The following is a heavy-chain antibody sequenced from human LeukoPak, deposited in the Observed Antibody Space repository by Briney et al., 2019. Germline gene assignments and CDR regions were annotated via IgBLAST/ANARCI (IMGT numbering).Heavy chain of an antibody. CDR1: GFTFSSYD. CDR2: IGTAGDT. V-gene: IGHV3-13*01. J-gene: IGHJ4*02. D-gene: IGHD4-17*01. CDR3: ARAHDYGDSFDY. Sequence: PGGSLRLSCAASGFTFSSYDMHWVRQATGKGLEWVSAIGTAGDTYYPGSVKGRFAISRENAKNPLYLQMNSLRAEDTAVYYCARAHDYGDSFDYWGQGTLVTVSS.